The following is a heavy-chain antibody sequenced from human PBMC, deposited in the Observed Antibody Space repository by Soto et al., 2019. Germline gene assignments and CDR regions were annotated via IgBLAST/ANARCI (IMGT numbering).Heavy chain of an antibody. CDR3: AKERSENFWVYYYAMDV. D-gene: IGHD6-19*01. CDR2: ISGSSSGT. CDR1: GFNFGAYA. V-gene: IGHV3-23*01. J-gene: IGHJ6*02. Sequence: GGSLRLSCEASGFNFGAYAMSWVRQAPGKGLEWVSGISGSSSGTYYTDSVKGRFTISRDNSKNTVYLQMNSLRGEDTAVYYCAKERSENFWVYYYAMDVWGQGTAVTVSS.